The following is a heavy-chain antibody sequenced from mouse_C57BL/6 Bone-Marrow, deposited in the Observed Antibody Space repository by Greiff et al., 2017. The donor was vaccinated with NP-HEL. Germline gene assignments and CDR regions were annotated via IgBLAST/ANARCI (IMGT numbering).Heavy chain of an antibody. J-gene: IGHJ2*01. V-gene: IGHV1-82*01. CDR1: GYAFSSSW. CDR2: IYPGDGDT. D-gene: IGHD2-5*01. CDR3: ARKDYSNYLYYFDY. Sequence: QVQLQQSGPELVKPGASVKISCKASGYAFSSSWMNWVKQRPGKGLEWIGRIYPGDGDTNYNGKFKGKATLTADKSSSTAYMQLSSLTSEDSAVYFCARKDYSNYLYYFDYWGQGTTLTVSS.